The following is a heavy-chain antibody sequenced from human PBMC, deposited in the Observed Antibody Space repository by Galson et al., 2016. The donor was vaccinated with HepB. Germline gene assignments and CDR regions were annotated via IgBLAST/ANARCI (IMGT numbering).Heavy chain of an antibody. D-gene: IGHD4-17*01. Sequence: QSGAEVKEPGESLRISCQGSGYRLTDYWITWVRQVPGKGLQWMGRIDPDDSYTNYSPSFQGHVTISVDKSINTAYLQWSTLKASDTAIYYCARALDYGSRNYDDYYAMDVWGPGTTV. CDR1: GYRLTDYW. CDR3: ARALDYGSRNYDDYYAMDV. V-gene: IGHV5-10-1*01. J-gene: IGHJ6*02. CDR2: IDPDDSYT.